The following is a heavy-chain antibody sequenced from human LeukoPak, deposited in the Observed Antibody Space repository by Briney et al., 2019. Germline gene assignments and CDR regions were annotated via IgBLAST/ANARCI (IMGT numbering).Heavy chain of an antibody. CDR2: ISAYNGNT. V-gene: IGHV1-18*03. Sequence: GASVKVSCKCSGYTFTSYGISWVRQAPGQGLEWMGWISAYNGNTNYAQKLQGRVTMTTDTSTSTAYMELRSLRSDDMAVYYCASCYGALPRAFDIWGQGTMVTVSS. CDR1: GYTFTSYG. J-gene: IGHJ3*02. D-gene: IGHD4-17*01. CDR3: ASCYGALPRAFDI.